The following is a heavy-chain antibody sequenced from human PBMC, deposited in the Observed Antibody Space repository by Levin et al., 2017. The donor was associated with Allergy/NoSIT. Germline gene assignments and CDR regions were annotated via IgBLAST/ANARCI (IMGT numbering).Heavy chain of an antibody. Sequence: GGSLRLSCDASGFTFSNYAIHWVRQAPGKGLEWVAVISFHGNDKYYADSVRGRFTISRDNSKNLLHLQMNSLRPEDTAVYFCARVQTSGVAEIYFYYGMDVWGPGTTVIVSS. V-gene: IGHV3-30-3*01. D-gene: IGHD6-19*01. J-gene: IGHJ6*02. CDR2: ISFHGNDK. CDR1: GFTFSNYA. CDR3: ARVQTSGVAEIYFYYGMDV.